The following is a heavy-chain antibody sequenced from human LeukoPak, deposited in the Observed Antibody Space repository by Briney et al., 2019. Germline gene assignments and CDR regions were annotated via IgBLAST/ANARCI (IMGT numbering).Heavy chain of an antibody. CDR1: GFTVSSNY. Sequence: GGSLRLSCAASGFTVSSNYMSWVRQAPGKGLEWVAVISYDGSNKYYADSVKGRFTISRDNSKNTLYLQMNSLRAEDTAVYYCAKDWGELSDFDYWGQGTLVTVSS. CDR2: ISYDGSNK. J-gene: IGHJ4*02. V-gene: IGHV3-30*18. CDR3: AKDWGELSDFDY. D-gene: IGHD3-16*02.